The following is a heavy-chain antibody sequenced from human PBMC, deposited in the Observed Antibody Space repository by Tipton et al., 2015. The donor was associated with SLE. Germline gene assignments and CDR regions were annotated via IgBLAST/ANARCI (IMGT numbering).Heavy chain of an antibody. CDR2: IYYSGSA. J-gene: IGHJ6*02. V-gene: IGHV4-61*01. CDR3: ARTPGGNWFYYYGMDV. CDR1: GGSISSSSHY. D-gene: IGHD4-23*01. Sequence: TLSLTCTVSGGSISSSSHYWTWIRQPPGKGLEWIGYIYYSGSADYNPSLKSRVTISVDTSKNQFSLKLSSVTAADTAVYYCARTPGGNWFYYYGMDVWGQGTTVTVSS.